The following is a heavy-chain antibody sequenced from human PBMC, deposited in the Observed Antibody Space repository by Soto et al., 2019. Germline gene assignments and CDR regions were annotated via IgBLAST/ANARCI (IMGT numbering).Heavy chain of an antibody. V-gene: IGHV4-30-4*02. CDR1: GCSISSGDYY. J-gene: IGHJ4*02. Sequence: SDTLSLTFTVSGCSISSGDYYWSWIRQPPGKGLEWIGYIYYSGSTYYNPSLKSRVTISVDTSKNQFSLKLSSVTAADTAVYYGARAGGYDHLLGFDYWGQGTLVTVSS. CDR2: IYYSGST. CDR3: ARAGGYDHLLGFDY. D-gene: IGHD3-10*01.